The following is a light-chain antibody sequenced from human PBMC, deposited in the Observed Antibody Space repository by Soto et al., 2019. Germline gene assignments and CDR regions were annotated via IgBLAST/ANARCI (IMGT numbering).Light chain of an antibody. CDR1: SSDVGYYDF. CDR3: SSYAGSTAFYV. V-gene: IGLV2-14*01. CDR2: EVS. Sequence: QSVVTQAASVSGCPGQSITISCTGTSSDVGYYDFVSWYQQHPGKAPKLIIYEVSNRPSGVSDRFSASKSGNTASLTISGLQAEDEADYHCSSYAGSTAFYVFGTGTKVTAL. J-gene: IGLJ1*01.